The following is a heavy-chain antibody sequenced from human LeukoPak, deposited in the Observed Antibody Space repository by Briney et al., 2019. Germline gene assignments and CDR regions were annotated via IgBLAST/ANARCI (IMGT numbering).Heavy chain of an antibody. Sequence: SETLSLTCTVSGGSISSYYWSWIRQPPGKGLEWIGYIYYSGSTNYNPSLKSRVTISVDTSKNQFSLKLSSVTAADTAVYYCARGSDSSGYYLGAFDIWGQRTMVTVSS. D-gene: IGHD3-22*01. V-gene: IGHV4-59*01. J-gene: IGHJ3*02. CDR3: ARGSDSSGYYLGAFDI. CDR1: GGSISSYY. CDR2: IYYSGST.